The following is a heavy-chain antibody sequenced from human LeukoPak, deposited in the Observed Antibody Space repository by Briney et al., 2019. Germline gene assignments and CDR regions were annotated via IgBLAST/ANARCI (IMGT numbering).Heavy chain of an antibody. V-gene: IGHV1-69*04. D-gene: IGHD3-22*01. CDR3: ARSVGYGSSGLDDY. J-gene: IGHJ4*02. CDR1: GGTFSSYA. Sequence: SVKVSCKASGGTFSSYAISWVRQAPGQGLEWMGRIIPILGIANYAQKFQGRVTITADESTSTAYMELRSLRSDDTAVYYCARSVGYGSSGLDDYWGQGTLVTVSS. CDR2: IIPILGIA.